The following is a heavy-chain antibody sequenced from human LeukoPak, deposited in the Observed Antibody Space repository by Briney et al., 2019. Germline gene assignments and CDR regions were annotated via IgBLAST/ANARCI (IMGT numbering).Heavy chain of an antibody. D-gene: IGHD4-11*01. CDR1: GGTFSSYA. J-gene: IGHJ4*02. Sequence: SVKVSCKATGGTFSSYAISWVRQAPGQGLEWMGGIIPIFGTANYAQKFQGRVTITADKSTSTAYMELSSLRSEDTAVYYCASGGMTTVTTFDYWGQGTLVTVSS. V-gene: IGHV1-69*06. CDR2: IIPIFGTA. CDR3: ASGGMTTVTTFDY.